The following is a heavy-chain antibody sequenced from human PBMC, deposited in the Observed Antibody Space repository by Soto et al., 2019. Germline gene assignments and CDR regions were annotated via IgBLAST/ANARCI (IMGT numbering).Heavy chain of an antibody. J-gene: IGHJ4*02. D-gene: IGHD6-13*01. V-gene: IGHV3-73*01. CDR3: TRIQQVE. CDR1: GFTFSGYA. CDR2: IRSKANGYAT. Sequence: EVQLVETGGGLIQPGGSLKLSCAASGFTFSGYAMHWVRQASGKGLEWVGRIRSKANGYATTYGASVKGRFTISRDDSKNTAYLQMNSLKTEDTAMYYCTRIQQVEWGQGTLVTVSS.